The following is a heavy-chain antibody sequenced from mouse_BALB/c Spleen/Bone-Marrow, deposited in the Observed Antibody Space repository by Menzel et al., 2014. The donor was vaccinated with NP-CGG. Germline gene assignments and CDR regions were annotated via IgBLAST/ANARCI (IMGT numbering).Heavy chain of an antibody. V-gene: IGHV1-9*01. D-gene: IGHD1-1*01. Sequence: VQLVESGAELMKPGASVKISCKATGYTFSRYWIEWVKRRPGHGLEWIGEILPGGGSTNYNEKFKGKATFTADTSSNTAYMQLSSLTSEDSAVYYCARWGYGSSYMGYFDVWGAGTTVTVSS. CDR1: GYTFSRYW. J-gene: IGHJ1*01. CDR2: ILPGGGST. CDR3: ARWGYGSSYMGYFDV.